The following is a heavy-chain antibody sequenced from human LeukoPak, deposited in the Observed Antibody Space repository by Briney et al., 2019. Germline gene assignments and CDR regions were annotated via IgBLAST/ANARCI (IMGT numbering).Heavy chain of an antibody. D-gene: IGHD3-10*01. Sequence: SETLSLTCTVSGGSISSYYWSWIRQPPGKGLEWIGYIYNSGNTNYNPSLESRVTISVDTSSNRFYLTLHSVTAADTAVYYCARHGYASGSGYFDYWGQGTLVTVSS. J-gene: IGHJ4*02. CDR3: ARHGYASGSGYFDY. CDR1: GGSISSYY. CDR2: IYNSGNT. V-gene: IGHV4-59*08.